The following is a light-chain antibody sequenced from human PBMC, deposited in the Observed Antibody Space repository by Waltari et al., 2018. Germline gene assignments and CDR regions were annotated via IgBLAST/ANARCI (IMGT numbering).Light chain of an antibody. CDR3: QQYNSVPYS. CDR1: QTISSW. V-gene: IGKV1-5*01. CDR2: KAS. J-gene: IGKJ2*03. Sequence: IHIPQFPSSLSASVADQCTLTCQASQTISSWLAWYQQKPGKAPKPLIYKASTLESGVPSRFSGSGSGTDFTLTISSLQPEDFATYHCQQYNSVPYSFGQGTKVEIK.